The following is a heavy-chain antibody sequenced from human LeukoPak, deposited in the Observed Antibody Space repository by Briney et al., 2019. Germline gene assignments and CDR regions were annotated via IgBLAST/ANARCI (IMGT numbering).Heavy chain of an antibody. V-gene: IGHV1-18*01. CDR1: GYSFTSYA. J-gene: IGHJ6*02. CDR3: ARDPLRSTWSTYYNALDV. Sequence: ASVKVSCKASGYSFTSYAINWVRQAPGQGLEWMGWISAYNGNTDYAQKLQGRVTMTTDTSTSTAYMEVRSLTSDDTAVYYCARDPLRSTWSTYYNALDVWGQGTTVTVSS. D-gene: IGHD6-13*01. CDR2: ISAYNGNT.